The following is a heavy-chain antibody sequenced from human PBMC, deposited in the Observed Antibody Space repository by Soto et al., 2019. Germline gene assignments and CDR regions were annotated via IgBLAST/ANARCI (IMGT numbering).Heavy chain of an antibody. CDR1: GDSVSGGYY. CDR3: ARDRGSYGMDV. CDR2: VSPIGTP. J-gene: IGHJ6*02. Sequence: QVQLQESGPGLVKPSQNLSLTCTVSGDSVSGGYYWSWVRQRPRKGLEWIGYVSPIGTPYYSPSLNSRVSISIDTSKNQLSLEVRSGTAEDTAVYYCARDRGSYGMDVCGQGPTVTVSS. V-gene: IGHV4-31*03.